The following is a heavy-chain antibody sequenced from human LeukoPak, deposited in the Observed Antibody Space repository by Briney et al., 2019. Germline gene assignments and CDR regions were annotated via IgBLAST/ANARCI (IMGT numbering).Heavy chain of an antibody. CDR1: GFTFSSYA. CDR2: ISGSGGST. D-gene: IGHD3-3*01. CDR3: AKSYYDFWSGYMVYFDY. Sequence: PGGSLRLSCAASGFTFSSYAMSWVRQAPGKGLEWVSAISGSGGSTYYADSVKGRFTISRDNSKNTLYLQMNSLRAEDTAVYYCAKSYYDFWSGYMVYFDYWGQGTLVTVSS. J-gene: IGHJ4*02. V-gene: IGHV3-23*01.